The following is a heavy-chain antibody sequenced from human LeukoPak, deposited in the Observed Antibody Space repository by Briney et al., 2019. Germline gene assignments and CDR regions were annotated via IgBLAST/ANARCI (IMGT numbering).Heavy chain of an antibody. CDR1: GFTFSTYA. D-gene: IGHD2-21*02. J-gene: IGHJ4*02. CDR3: AQGGHDFNPFYY. V-gene: IGHV3-23*01. Sequence: HPGGSLRLSCAASGFTFSTYAMGWVRQAPGEGLEWVSSIKGGGGDPFYADSVRGRFTNSRDKSKNTLYLQLNSLRAEDTAVYFCAQGGHDFNPFYYWGQGTLVTVSS. CDR2: IKGGGGDP.